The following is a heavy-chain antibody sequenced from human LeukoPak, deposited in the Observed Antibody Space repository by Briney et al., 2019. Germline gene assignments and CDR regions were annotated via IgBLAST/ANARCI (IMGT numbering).Heavy chain of an antibody. D-gene: IGHD3-22*01. CDR3: ARGSGTYYYDSSGFV. CDR2: INSDGSDT. J-gene: IGHJ4*02. CDR1: GFTFSSYW. V-gene: IGHV3-74*01. Sequence: GGSLRLSCAASGFTFSSYWMYWVRQAPGKGLVWVSRINSDGSDTSYADSVKGRFTISRDNAKNTLYPQMNSLRAEDTAVYYCARGSGTYYYDSSGFVWGQGTLVTVSS.